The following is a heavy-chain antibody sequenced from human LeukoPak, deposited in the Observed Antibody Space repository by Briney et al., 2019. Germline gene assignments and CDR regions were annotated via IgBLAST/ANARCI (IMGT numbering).Heavy chain of an antibody. D-gene: IGHD3-10*01. CDR1: GFTFSSYA. CDR2: ISDTGGGT. CDR3: AKDADYGSGSCFDY. V-gene: IGHV3-23*01. J-gene: IGHJ4*02. Sequence: GGSLRLSCAASGFTFSSYAMSWVRQAPGEGLEWVSTISDTGGGTYYADSVKGRFTISRDNSKNTLYLQMNSLRAEDTALYYCAKDADYGSGSCFDYWGQGTLLTVSS.